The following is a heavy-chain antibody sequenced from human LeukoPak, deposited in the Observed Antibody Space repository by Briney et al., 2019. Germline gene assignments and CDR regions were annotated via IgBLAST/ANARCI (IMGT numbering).Heavy chain of an antibody. CDR3: ARDLSRSSSGLLGYYFFSGMGV. Sequence: ALVKVSCKASGYTFGDFYLHWVRQAPGQGLEWMGRINPNSGDTSYAQKFQGRVTMTRDTSINTAYVELSRLRSDDTAVYFCARDLSRSSSGLLGYYFFSGMGVWGQGTTVTVSS. CDR2: INPNSGDT. J-gene: IGHJ6*02. V-gene: IGHV1-2*06. CDR1: GYTFGDFY. D-gene: IGHD6-6*01.